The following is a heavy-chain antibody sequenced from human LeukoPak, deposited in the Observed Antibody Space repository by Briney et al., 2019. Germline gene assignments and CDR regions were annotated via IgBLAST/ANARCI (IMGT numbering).Heavy chain of an antibody. CDR2: IYYSGST. CDR1: GGSISSYY. J-gene: IGHJ6*03. D-gene: IGHD2-2*02. V-gene: IGHV4-59*01. CDR3: ARVGVVVVPAAIWEYYYYYYMDV. Sequence: PSETLSLTCTVSGGSISSYYWSWIRQPPGKGLEWIGYIYYSGSTNYNPSLKSRVTISVDTSKNQFSLELSSVTAADTAVYYCARVGVVVVPAAIWEYYYYYYMDVWGKGTTVTVSS.